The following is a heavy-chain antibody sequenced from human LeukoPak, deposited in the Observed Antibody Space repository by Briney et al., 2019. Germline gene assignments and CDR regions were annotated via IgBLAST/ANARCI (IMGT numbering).Heavy chain of an antibody. CDR2: IYSGGDT. Sequence: GGSLRLSCAASGFSVSNNYMSWVRQAPGKGLEWVSFIYSGGDTKYADSVRGRFTISRDNSKNTLFLQMNSLRAEDTAVYYCARWYCSTSNCYYDYWGQGTLVTVSS. V-gene: IGHV3-53*01. CDR3: ARWYCSTSNCYYDY. D-gene: IGHD2-21*02. J-gene: IGHJ4*02. CDR1: GFSVSNNY.